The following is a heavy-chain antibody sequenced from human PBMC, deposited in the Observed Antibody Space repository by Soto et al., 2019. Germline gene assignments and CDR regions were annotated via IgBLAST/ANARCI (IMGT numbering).Heavy chain of an antibody. Sequence: ASVKVSCKASGYNFIYYPLHWVRQAPGQRLEWMGWINLGNGNTDYSQKFQGRVAITRDTSASTAYMELSSLRSEDTAVYYCARAKGYCSSTSCYNWFDPWGQGTLVTVSS. D-gene: IGHD2-2*01. CDR2: INLGNGNT. CDR1: GYNFIYYP. CDR3: ARAKGYCSSTSCYNWFDP. J-gene: IGHJ5*02. V-gene: IGHV1-3*01.